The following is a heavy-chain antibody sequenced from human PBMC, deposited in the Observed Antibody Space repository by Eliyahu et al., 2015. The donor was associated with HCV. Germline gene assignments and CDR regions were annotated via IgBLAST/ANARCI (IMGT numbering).Heavy chain of an antibody. D-gene: IGHD2-2*01. CDR1: GGTFSSYA. CDR3: ARGRDIVVVPADKKVAWFDP. J-gene: IGHJ5*02. CDR2: SSLSLVQ. Sequence: QVQLVQSGAEVKKPGSSVKVSCKASGGTFSSYAISWGATGPLDKGLSGWEGSSLSLVQQTTAQKFQGRVTITADKSTSTAYMELSSLRSEDTAVYYCARGRDIVVVPADKKVAWFDPWGQGTLVTVSS. V-gene: IGHV1-69*06.